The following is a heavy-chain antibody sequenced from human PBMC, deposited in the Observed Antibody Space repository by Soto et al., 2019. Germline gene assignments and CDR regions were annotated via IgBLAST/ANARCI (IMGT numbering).Heavy chain of an antibody. V-gene: IGHV3-33*01. CDR2: IWYDGSNK. Sequence: QVQLVESGGGVVQPGRSLRLSCAASGFTFSSYGTHWVRQAPGKGLEWVAVIWYDGSNKYYADSVKGRFTISRDNSKNTLYLQMNSLRAEDTAVYYCARGSPRNTDFDYWGQGTLVTVSS. CDR3: ARGSPRNTDFDY. CDR1: GFTFSSYG. J-gene: IGHJ4*02. D-gene: IGHD1-1*01.